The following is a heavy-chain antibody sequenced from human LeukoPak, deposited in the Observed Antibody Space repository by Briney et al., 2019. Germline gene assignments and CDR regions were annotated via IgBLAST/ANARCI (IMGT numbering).Heavy chain of an antibody. CDR2: INHSGST. Sequence: KTSETLSLTCAVYGGSFSGYYWSWIRQPPGKGLEWIGEINHSGSTNYNPSLKSRVTISVDTSKNQFSLKLSSVTAADTAVYYCARGIVGATWCDPWGQGTLVTVSS. D-gene: IGHD1-26*01. V-gene: IGHV4-34*01. CDR3: ARGIVGATWCDP. CDR1: GGSFSGYY. J-gene: IGHJ5*02.